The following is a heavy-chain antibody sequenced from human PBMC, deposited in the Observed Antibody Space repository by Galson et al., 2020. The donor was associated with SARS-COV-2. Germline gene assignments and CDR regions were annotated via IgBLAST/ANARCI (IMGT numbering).Heavy chain of an antibody. CDR3: ARDSSSSRVYHSGMDV. D-gene: IGHD6-6*01. V-gene: IGHV5-10-1*01. Sequence: HGESLKISCQASGYSFTNYWISWVRQMPGKGLEWMGKIDPYNSYINYSPSFLGHVSFSVDKSINTAYLQWYSLKASDTAIYYCARDSSSSRVYHSGMDVWGQGTTVTVSS. J-gene: IGHJ6*02. CDR2: IDPYNSYI. CDR1: GYSFTNYW.